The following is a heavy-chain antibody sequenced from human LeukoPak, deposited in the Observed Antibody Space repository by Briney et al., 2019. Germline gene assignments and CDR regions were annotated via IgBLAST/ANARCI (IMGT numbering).Heavy chain of an antibody. CDR2: IYYSGST. D-gene: IGHD3-22*01. CDR1: GGSISSSSYY. CDR3: ARHGVYYYDSDRPDY. V-gene: IGHV4-39*01. Sequence: PSETLSLTCTVSGGSISSSSYYWGWIRQPPGKGLEWIGSIYYSGSTYYNPSLKSRVTISVDTSKNQFSLKLSSVTAADTAVYYCARHGVYYYDSDRPDYWGQGTLVTVSS. J-gene: IGHJ4*02.